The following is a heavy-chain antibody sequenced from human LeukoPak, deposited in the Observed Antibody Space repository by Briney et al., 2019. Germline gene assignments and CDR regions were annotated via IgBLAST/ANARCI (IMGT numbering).Heavy chain of an antibody. V-gene: IGHV3-48*01. Sequence: HPGGSLRLSCAASGFTFSSYSMNWVRQAPGKALEWVSYISISGTTIYYADSVKGRFTISRDDAKNSLYLQMNSLRAEDTAVYYCARWCGSGWYDYWGQGTLVTVSS. J-gene: IGHJ4*02. CDR1: GFTFSSYS. D-gene: IGHD6-19*01. CDR2: ISISGTTI. CDR3: ARWCGSGWYDY.